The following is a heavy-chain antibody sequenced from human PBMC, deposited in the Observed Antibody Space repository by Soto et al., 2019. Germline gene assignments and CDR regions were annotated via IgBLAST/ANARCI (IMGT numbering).Heavy chain of an antibody. CDR1: GGSISSGGYY. CDR3: AGQYGSGSYSRYYYYYGMDV. CDR2: IYYSGST. J-gene: IGHJ6*02. V-gene: IGHV4-31*03. Sequence: PSETLSLTCTVSGGSISSGGYYWSWIRQHPGKGLEWIGYIYYSGSTYYNPSLKSRVTISVDTSKNQFSLKLSSVTAADTAVYYCAGQYGSGSYSRYYYYYGMDVWRQGTTVTVSS. D-gene: IGHD3-10*01.